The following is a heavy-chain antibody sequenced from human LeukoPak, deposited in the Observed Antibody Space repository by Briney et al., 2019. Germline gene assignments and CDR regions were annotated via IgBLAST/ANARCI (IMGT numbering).Heavy chain of an antibody. J-gene: IGHJ4*02. CDR2: IGGSAGNT. V-gene: IGHV3-23*01. D-gene: IGHD6-13*01. CDR1: GFTFSNYA. Sequence: GGSLRLSCGASGFTFSNYAMSWVRQAPGKGLEWVSAIGGSAGNTYYADSVTGRFTISRDNSKNTLYLQMNSLRAEDTAVYYCAKLSSSWYNDYWGQGTLVTVSS. CDR3: AKLSSSWYNDY.